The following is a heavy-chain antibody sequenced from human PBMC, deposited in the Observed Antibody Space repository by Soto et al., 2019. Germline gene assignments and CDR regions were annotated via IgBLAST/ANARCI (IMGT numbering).Heavy chain of an antibody. D-gene: IGHD2-15*01. CDR2: IIPILGIA. CDR3: ARDRPSSTIVVVVADAFDI. CDR1: GGTFSSYT. Sequence: QVQLVQSGAEVKKPGSSVKVSCKASGGTFSSYTISWVRQAPGQGLEWMGRIIPILGIANYAQKFQGRVTITADKSTSTAYMELSSLRSEDTAVYYCARDRPSSTIVVVVADAFDIWGQGTMVTVSS. V-gene: IGHV1-69*08. J-gene: IGHJ3*02.